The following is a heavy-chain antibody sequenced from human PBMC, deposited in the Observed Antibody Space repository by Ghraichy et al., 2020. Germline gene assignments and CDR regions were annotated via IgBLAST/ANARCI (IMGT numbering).Heavy chain of an antibody. CDR1: GYTFTSYA. CDR2: INAGNGNT. D-gene: IGHD3-3*01. V-gene: IGHV1-3*01. J-gene: IGHJ3*01. Sequence: ASVKVSCKASGYTFTSYAMHWVRQAPGQRLEWMGWINAGNGNTEYSQQFQGRVTISRDTSASTTYMELSSLRSEDTAVYYCAKDRYDFWSGFPAGAFDFWGQGTMVTVSS. CDR3: AKDRYDFWSGFPAGAFDF.